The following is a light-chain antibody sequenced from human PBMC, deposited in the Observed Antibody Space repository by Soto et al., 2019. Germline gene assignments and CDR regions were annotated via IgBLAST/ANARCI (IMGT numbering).Light chain of an antibody. V-gene: IGLV2-14*01. CDR2: EVS. J-gene: IGLJ1*01. CDR3: TSYSSSSTLYV. Sequence: QSALTQPASVSGSPGQSITISCTGTSSDVGGYNYVSWYQQHPGKVPQLMIYEVSNRPSGVSNRFSGSKSGNTASLTISGLQADDEADYYCTSYSSSSTLYVFGPGTKVT. CDR1: SSDVGGYNY.